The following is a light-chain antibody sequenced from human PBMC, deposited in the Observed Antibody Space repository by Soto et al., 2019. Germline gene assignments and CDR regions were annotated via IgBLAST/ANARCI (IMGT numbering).Light chain of an antibody. CDR1: QSVSSY. V-gene: IGKV3-11*01. CDR2: DTS. CDR3: QQRINWPLT. Sequence: EIVLTQSPATLSLSPGERATLSCRASQSVSSYLTWYQQKPGQAPRLLIYDTSNRATVIPARFSGSGSGTDFTLTISSLEPEDFAVYYCQQRINWPLTFGGGTKVEIK. J-gene: IGKJ4*01.